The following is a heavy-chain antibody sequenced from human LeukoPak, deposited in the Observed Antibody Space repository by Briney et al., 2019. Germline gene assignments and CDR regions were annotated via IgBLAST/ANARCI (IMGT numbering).Heavy chain of an antibody. V-gene: IGHV4-39*07. D-gene: IGHD5-12*01. Sequence: PSETLSLTCTVSGGSISSYYWGWIRQPPGKGLEWIGSIYYSGSTYYNPSLKSRVTISVDTSKNQFSLKLSSVTAADTAVYYCARTDIVATIYDYWGQGTLVTVSS. CDR1: GGSISSYY. CDR3: ARTDIVATIYDY. CDR2: IYYSGST. J-gene: IGHJ4*02.